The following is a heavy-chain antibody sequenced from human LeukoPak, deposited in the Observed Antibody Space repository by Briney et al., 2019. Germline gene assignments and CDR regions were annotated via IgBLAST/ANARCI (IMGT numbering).Heavy chain of an antibody. V-gene: IGHV3-21*01. D-gene: IGHD6-13*01. CDR1: GFIFNNYW. Sequence: PGGSLRLSCAASGFIFNNYWMTWVRRAPGKGLEWVSSISSSSSYIYYADSVKGRFTISRDNAKNSLYLQMNSLRAEDTAVYYCARDEGSSWYRPYYYYGMDVWGQGTTVTVSS. CDR3: ARDEGSSWYRPYYYYGMDV. CDR2: ISSSSSYI. J-gene: IGHJ6*02.